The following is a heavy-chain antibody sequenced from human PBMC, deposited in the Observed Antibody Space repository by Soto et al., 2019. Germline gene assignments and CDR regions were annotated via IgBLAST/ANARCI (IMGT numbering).Heavy chain of an antibody. J-gene: IGHJ4*02. D-gene: IGHD5-12*01. CDR3: ARWSYGGYVPLY. Sequence: QVQLVESGGGLVKPGGSLRLSCAASGFTFSDYYMSWIRQAPGKGLEWVSYISSSSSYTNYADSVKGRFTISRDNAKNSLYLQMNSLRAEDTAVYYCARWSYGGYVPLYWGQGTLVTVSS. V-gene: IGHV3-11*06. CDR2: ISSSSSYT. CDR1: GFTFSDYY.